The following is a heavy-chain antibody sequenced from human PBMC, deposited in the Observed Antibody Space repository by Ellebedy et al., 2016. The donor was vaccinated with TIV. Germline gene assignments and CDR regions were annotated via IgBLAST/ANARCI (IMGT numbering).Heavy chain of an antibody. CDR1: GFTFNNAW. D-gene: IGHD3-3*01. Sequence: GESLKISXAASGFTFNNAWMSWVRQAPGKGLEWVGRIKNKADGGTTDFAAPVKGRFTISRDDSENTLYLQMNSLKTDDTAVYYCTTVSPYYDFWNDYYTSGAFDIWGQGTMVTVSS. J-gene: IGHJ3*02. CDR2: IKNKADGGTT. V-gene: IGHV3-15*01. CDR3: TTVSPYYDFWNDYYTSGAFDI.